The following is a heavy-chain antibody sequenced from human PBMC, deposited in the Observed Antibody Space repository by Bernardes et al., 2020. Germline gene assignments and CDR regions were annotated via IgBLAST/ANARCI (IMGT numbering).Heavy chain of an antibody. V-gene: IGHV3-7*03. CDR2: INQDGSEK. CDR1: GFTFSSYW. Sequence: GGSLRLSCAASGFTFSSYWMSWVRQAPGKGLEWVSNINQDGSEKYYVDSVKGRFTISRDNAKNSLYLQMNSLRAEDTAVYYCARDDFWRGYYTVGYYYYGMDVWGQGTTVTVSS. D-gene: IGHD3-3*01. J-gene: IGHJ6*02. CDR3: ARDDFWRGYYTVGYYYYGMDV.